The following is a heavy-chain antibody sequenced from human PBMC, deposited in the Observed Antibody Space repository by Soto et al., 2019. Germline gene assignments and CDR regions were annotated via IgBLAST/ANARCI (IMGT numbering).Heavy chain of an antibody. V-gene: IGHV2-5*02. CDR1: GFSLSTSGVG. CDR2: IYWDDDK. J-gene: IGHJ4*02. Sequence: GSGPTLVNPTQTLTLTCTFSGFSLSTSGVGVGWIRQPPGKALEWLALIYWDDDKRYSPSLKSRLTITKDTSKNQVVLTMTNMDPVDTATYYCAHRRDYGSGSQKYPFDYWGQGTLVTVSS. D-gene: IGHD3-10*01. CDR3: AHRRDYGSGSQKYPFDY.